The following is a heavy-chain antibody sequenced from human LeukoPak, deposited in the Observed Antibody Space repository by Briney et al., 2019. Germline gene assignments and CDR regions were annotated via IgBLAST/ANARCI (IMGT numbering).Heavy chain of an antibody. D-gene: IGHD2-2*01. CDR3: ARHVVLYGMDV. J-gene: IGHJ6*02. V-gene: IGHV4-59*08. Sequence: PSETLPLTCTVSGGSISSYYWSWIRQPPGKGLEWIGYIYYSGSTNYNPSLKSRVTISVDTSKNQFSLKLSSVTAADTAVYYCARHVVLYGMDVWGQGTTVTVSS. CDR1: GGSISSYY. CDR2: IYYSGST.